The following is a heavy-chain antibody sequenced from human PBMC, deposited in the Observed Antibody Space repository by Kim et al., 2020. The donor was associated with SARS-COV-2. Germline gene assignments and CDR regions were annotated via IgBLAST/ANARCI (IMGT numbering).Heavy chain of an antibody. CDR3: ARATRGIFGVVTQFDY. V-gene: IGHV4-31*02. D-gene: IGHD3-3*01. J-gene: IGHJ4*02. Sequence: PSLKSRVTRAVDTSKNQFSLKQSSVTAADTAVYYCARATRGIFGVVTQFDYWGQGTLVTVSS.